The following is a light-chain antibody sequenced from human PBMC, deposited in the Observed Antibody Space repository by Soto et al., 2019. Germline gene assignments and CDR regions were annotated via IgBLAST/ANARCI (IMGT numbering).Light chain of an antibody. V-gene: IGKV3-15*01. CDR2: DAS. Sequence: ETVMTQSPATLSVSPGERATLSCRASQSVNSRLAWYQQRPGQAPRLVIYDASTRATGIPPRFSGSGSGTDSTLTISSLQSEDFAIYFCQQYKDWPPITFGGGTKVEIK. CDR3: QQYKDWPPIT. CDR1: QSVNSR. J-gene: IGKJ4*01.